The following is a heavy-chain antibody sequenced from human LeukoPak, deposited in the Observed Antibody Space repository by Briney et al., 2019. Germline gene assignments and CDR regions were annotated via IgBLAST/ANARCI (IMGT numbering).Heavy chain of an antibody. CDR2: VKGDGIST. D-gene: IGHD2-2*01. J-gene: IGHJ3*02. Sequence: PGGSLRLSCAASGFTFTKFWMHWVRQAPGRGLVWVSRVKGDGISTLYADSVKGRFTISGDNAKNTLYLQMNSLRADDTALYYCATGPYAAFEMWGQGTMVTVSS. CDR1: GFTFTKFW. V-gene: IGHV3-74*01. CDR3: ATGPYAAFEM.